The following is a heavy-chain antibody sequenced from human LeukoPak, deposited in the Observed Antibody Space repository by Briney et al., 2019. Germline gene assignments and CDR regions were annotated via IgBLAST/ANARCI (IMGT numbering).Heavy chain of an antibody. Sequence: GGSLRLSCAASGFTFSSYAMHWVRQAPGKGLEWVAVISYDGSNKYYADSVKGRFTISRDNSKNTLYLQMNSLRAEDTAVYYCANYRTSCYIFCYYGMDVWGQGTTVTVSS. CDR2: ISYDGSNK. CDR1: GFTFSSYA. V-gene: IGHV3-30-3*01. D-gene: IGHD2-2*02. CDR3: ANYRTSCYIFCYYGMDV. J-gene: IGHJ6*02.